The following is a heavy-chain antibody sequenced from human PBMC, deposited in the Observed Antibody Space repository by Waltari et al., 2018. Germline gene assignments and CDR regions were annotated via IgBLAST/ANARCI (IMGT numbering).Heavy chain of an antibody. CDR1: GFTFSNFA. CDR2: ISDSGSDT. CDR3: AKDSPFGDD. V-gene: IGHV3-23*01. D-gene: IGHD3-10*01. J-gene: IGHJ4*02. Sequence: EVQLLDSGGGLVQPGGSLRLSCAASGFTFSNFAMTWVRQAPGKGVGWVSVISDSGSDTYYAESVKGRFTVSRDNSKNTLYLQMNSLRAEDTAVYQCAKDSPFGDDWGQGTLVTVSS.